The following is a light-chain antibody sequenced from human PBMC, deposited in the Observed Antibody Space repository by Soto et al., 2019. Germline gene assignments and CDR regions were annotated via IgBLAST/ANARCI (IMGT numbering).Light chain of an antibody. Sequence: QSVLTQPPSVSGAPGQRVTISCTGSSSNIGAGYDVHWYQQLPGTAPKLLIYGNSNRPSGVPDRFSGSKSGTSASLAITGLQAEDEADYYSQSYDSSLSALYVFGTGTKLTDL. J-gene: IGLJ1*01. CDR1: SSNIGAGYD. CDR2: GNS. CDR3: QSYDSSLSALYV. V-gene: IGLV1-40*01.